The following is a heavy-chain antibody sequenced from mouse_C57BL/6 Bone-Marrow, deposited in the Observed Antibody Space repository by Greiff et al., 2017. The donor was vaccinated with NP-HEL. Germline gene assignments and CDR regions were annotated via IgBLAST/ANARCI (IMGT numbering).Heavy chain of an antibody. J-gene: IGHJ2*01. Sequence: VQLQQPGAELVRPGTSVKLSCKASGYTFTSYWMHWVKQRPGQGLEWIGVIDPSDSYTNYNQKFKGKATLTVDTSSSTAYMQLSSLTSEDAAVYYCARRNGNYEGYWGQGTTLTVSS. D-gene: IGHD2-1*01. CDR3: ARRNGNYEGY. CDR2: IDPSDSYT. CDR1: GYTFTSYW. V-gene: IGHV1-59*01.